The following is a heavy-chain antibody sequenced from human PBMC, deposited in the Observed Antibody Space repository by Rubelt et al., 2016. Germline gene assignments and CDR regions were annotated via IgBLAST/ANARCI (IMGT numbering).Heavy chain of an antibody. Sequence: QLQLQESGPGLVKPSETLSLTCTVSGGSISSSGYYWGWIRQPPGKGLEWIGSIYYSGTTYYNPSLKSRITISVDTSKNHFSLKLNSVTAADTAVYFCARDPSSGTYDYWGQGTLVTVSS. J-gene: IGHJ4*02. CDR1: GGSISSSGYY. CDR3: ARDPSSGTYDY. D-gene: IGHD1-26*01. V-gene: IGHV4-39*07. CDR2: IYYSGTT.